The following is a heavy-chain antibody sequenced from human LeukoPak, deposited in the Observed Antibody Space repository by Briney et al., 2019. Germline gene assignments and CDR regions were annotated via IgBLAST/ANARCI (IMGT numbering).Heavy chain of an antibody. CDR2: ISSDGITI. V-gene: IGHV3-11*01. Sequence: GGSLRLSCAASGFTFSDYYMGWIRQAPGKGLEWVSYISSDGITIYYADSVKGRFTMSRDNAKNSLYLQMSSLRAEDTAVYYCARDQGDVVVVPTAGFRQSFYYALDVWGQGTTVTVSS. CDR3: ARDQGDVVVVPTAGFRQSFYYALDV. CDR1: GFTFSDYY. J-gene: IGHJ6*02. D-gene: IGHD2-2*01.